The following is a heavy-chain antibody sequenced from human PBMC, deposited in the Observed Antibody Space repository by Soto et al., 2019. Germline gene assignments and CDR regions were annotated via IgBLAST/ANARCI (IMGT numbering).Heavy chain of an antibody. J-gene: IGHJ6*03. D-gene: IGHD5-12*01. V-gene: IGHV3-23*01. CDR2: ISGSGGST. CDR1: GFTFISYA. CDR3: AKGGASGYERYYYYYMDV. Sequence: GGSLRLSCAASGFTFISYAMRRVRQAPGKGLEWVSAISGSGGSTYYADSVKGRFTISRDNSKNTLYLQMNSLRAEDTAVYYCAKGGASGYERYYYYYMDVWGKGTTVTVSS.